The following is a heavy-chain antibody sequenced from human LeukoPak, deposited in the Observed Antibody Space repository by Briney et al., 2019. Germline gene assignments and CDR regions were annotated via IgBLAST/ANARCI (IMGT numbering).Heavy chain of an antibody. Sequence: GGSLRLSCAASGLAFSAYKMHWVRQAPRKGLVWVSRISTDGYTTDYADFVQGRFTASRDNTKNTWSLEMNSLRAEDTAVYYCARDPSYYYDSSGYSGLFDYWGQGTLVTVSS. CDR1: GLAFSAYK. CDR2: ISTDGYTT. J-gene: IGHJ4*02. CDR3: ARDPSYYYDSSGYSGLFDY. D-gene: IGHD3-22*01. V-gene: IGHV3-74*01.